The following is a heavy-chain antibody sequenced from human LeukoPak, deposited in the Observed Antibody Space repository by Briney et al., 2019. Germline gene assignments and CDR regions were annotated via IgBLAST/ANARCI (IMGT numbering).Heavy chain of an antibody. Sequence: GGSLRLSCAASGLRFSGYDMNWVRQAPGKGLEWLSYISSGNKTIFYADSVKGRFTISRDNAKNSLYLQMTSLGAEDTAVYYCAGSFNWNDGWSWGQGTLVTVSS. CDR2: ISSGNKTI. D-gene: IGHD1-20*01. CDR1: GLRFSGYD. J-gene: IGHJ5*02. CDR3: AGSFNWNDGWS. V-gene: IGHV3-48*01.